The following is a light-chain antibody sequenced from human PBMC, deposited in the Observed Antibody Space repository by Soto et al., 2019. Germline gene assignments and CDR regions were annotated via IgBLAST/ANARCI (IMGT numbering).Light chain of an antibody. J-gene: IGLJ1*01. Sequence: QPVLTQPPSASGTPGQRVTISCSGSRSNIEVNTVNWYQQVPGTAPKLLIYSDNRRPSGVPDRFSGSKSGTSASLAISGLQSEDEADYYCASWDDSLNGYVFGTETKVTVL. V-gene: IGLV1-44*01. CDR2: SDN. CDR1: RSNIEVNT. CDR3: ASWDDSLNGYV.